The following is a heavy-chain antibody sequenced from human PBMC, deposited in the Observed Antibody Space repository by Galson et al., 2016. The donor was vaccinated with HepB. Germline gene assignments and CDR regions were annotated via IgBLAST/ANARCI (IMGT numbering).Heavy chain of an antibody. J-gene: IGHJ3*02. CDR3: ARDRYYGTSGYFYESEI. V-gene: IGHV1-69*13. D-gene: IGHD3-22*01. CDR1: GYTFTSYT. Sequence: SVKVSCKASGYTFTSYTITWVRQAPGQGLEWMGGIIPISGTTKYAQNFQGRVTITADGSTGTAYMELNSLRSDDTAIYYCARDRYYGTSGYFYESEIWGQGTTLTVSS. CDR2: IIPISGTT.